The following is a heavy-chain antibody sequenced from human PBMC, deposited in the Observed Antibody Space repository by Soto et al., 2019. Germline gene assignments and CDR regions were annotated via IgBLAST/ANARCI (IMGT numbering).Heavy chain of an antibody. CDR1: GDPISSTSHY. J-gene: IGHJ4*02. V-gene: IGHV4-39*01. CDR3: ARFTVAGTGYFDY. Sequence: QLQLQESGPGLVKPSETLSLTCPVSGDPISSTSHYWGWIGQPPGKGPEWIGSIYYSGSTYYNPSLKSRVTILGDRSKNQFSLKLSSVTAADTALYYCARFTVAGTGYFDYWGRGTLVTVSS. CDR2: IYYSGST. D-gene: IGHD6-19*01.